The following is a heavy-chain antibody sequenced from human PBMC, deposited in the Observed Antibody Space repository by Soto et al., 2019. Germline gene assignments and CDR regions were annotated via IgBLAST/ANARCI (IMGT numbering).Heavy chain of an antibody. CDR1: GGSISNYY. V-gene: IGHV4-59*01. CDR2: MYYNGNI. Sequence: SETLALTCNVSGGSISNYYWTWVRQSPEKGLEWIGYMYYNGNINYNPSLKSRVTISIDTSKNQFSLTLKSVTAADTAVYYCASGGNWFDPSRQGSLLP. CDR3: ASGGNWFDP. J-gene: IGHJ5*02. D-gene: IGHD3-16*01.